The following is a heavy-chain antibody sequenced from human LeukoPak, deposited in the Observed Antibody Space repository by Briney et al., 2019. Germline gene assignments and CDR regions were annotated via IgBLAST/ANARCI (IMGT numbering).Heavy chain of an antibody. V-gene: IGHV3-30-3*01. CDR2: ISYDGSNK. J-gene: IGHJ5*02. D-gene: IGHD5-18*01. Sequence: QPGRSLRLSCAASGFTFSSYAMHWVRQAPGKGLEWVAVISYDGSNKYYADSVKGRFTISRDNSKNTLYLQMNSLRAEDTAVYYCARQFRRDGYNLRWFDPWGQGTLVTVSS. CDR1: GFTFSSYA. CDR3: ARQFRRDGYNLRWFDP.